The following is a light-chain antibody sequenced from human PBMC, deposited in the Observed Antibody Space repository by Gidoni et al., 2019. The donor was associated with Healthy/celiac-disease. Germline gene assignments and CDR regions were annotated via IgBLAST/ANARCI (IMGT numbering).Light chain of an antibody. J-gene: IGKJ1*01. CDR1: QSMCSY. CDR2: AAS. Sequence: DTQMSQSLSSLSASVGDRVTITRRASQSMCSYLYWYQQQPRQAPKLLSYAASSLQSGVPSRFGDSGSGTDFTLTLSSLQPECCSPCFFQPGYSTPRTFGQGTRLEIK. CDR3: QPGYSTPRT. V-gene: IGKV1-39*01.